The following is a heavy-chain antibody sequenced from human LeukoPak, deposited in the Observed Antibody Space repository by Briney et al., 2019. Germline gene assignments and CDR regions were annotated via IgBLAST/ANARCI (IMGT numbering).Heavy chain of an antibody. V-gene: IGHV3-23*01. Sequence: GGSLRLSCAASGFTFSSYAMSWVRQAPGKGLEWVSSISGSAGNTYYADSVKGRFTISKDNSKNTVYLQMSSLRVDDTAVYYCAKAASSSWPSYYYGMDVWGQGTTVTVSS. CDR1: GFTFSSYA. J-gene: IGHJ6*02. D-gene: IGHD6-13*01. CDR3: AKAASSSWPSYYYGMDV. CDR2: ISGSAGNT.